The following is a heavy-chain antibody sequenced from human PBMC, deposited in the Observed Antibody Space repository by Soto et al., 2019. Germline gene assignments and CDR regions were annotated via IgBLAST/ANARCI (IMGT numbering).Heavy chain of an antibody. Sequence: SETLPHTCTVSGGSISCSSYYWGWIRQPPGKGLEWIGSIYYSGSTYYSPSLKSRVTISVDTSKNQFSLKLSSVTAADTAVYYCARPKSDGYARFPLGWFDPWGQGTLVTVSS. D-gene: IGHD5-18*01. CDR1: GGSISCSSYY. CDR2: IYYSGST. V-gene: IGHV4-39*01. CDR3: ARPKSDGYARFPLGWFDP. J-gene: IGHJ5*02.